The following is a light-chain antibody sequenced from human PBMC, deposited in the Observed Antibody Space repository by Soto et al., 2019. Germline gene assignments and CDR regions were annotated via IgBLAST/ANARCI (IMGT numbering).Light chain of an antibody. CDR2: AAS. V-gene: IGKV1-9*01. J-gene: IGKJ5*01. CDR1: QGISSY. CDR3: QQLKSYPIT. Sequence: IQLTQSPSSLSASVGDRVTLTCRASQGISSYLAWYQQKPGKAPKLLIYAASTLQGGVPSRFSGSGSGTEFTLTITSLQPEDFATYYCQQLKSYPITFGQGTRLEIK.